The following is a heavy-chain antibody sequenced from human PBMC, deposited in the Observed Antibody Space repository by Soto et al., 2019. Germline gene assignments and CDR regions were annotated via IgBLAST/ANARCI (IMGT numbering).Heavy chain of an antibody. CDR2: IYYSGST. Sequence: QLQLQESGPGLVKPSETLSLTCTVSGGSISSSTYYWGWIRQPPGKGLEWIGSIYYSGSTYYNPSLKSRVTISVDTSKNQFSLKLRSVTAADTAVYYCARTFSGYTSGWYGTWGQGTLVTVSS. D-gene: IGHD6-19*01. CDR1: GGSISSSTYY. CDR3: ARTFSGYTSGWYGT. V-gene: IGHV4-39*01. J-gene: IGHJ5*02.